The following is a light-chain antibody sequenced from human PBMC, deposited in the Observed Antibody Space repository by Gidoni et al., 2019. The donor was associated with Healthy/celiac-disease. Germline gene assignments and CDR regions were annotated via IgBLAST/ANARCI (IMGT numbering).Light chain of an antibody. CDR1: QIISSH. CDR3: QQSYSTPRT. CDR2: AAS. V-gene: IGKV1-39*01. J-gene: IGKJ1*01. Sequence: DSHMTPSPSSLSASLGDRVTITCRACQIISSHLHWYQQKPREAPKHLIYAASSLESGVTSRFSGSGSGTDFTLNISSLQPEDFATYYCQQSYSTPRTFGQGTKVEIK.